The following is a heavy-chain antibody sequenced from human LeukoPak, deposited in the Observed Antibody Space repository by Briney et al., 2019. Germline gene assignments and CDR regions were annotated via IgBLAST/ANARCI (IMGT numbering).Heavy chain of an antibody. J-gene: IGHJ5*02. D-gene: IGHD2-8*01. Sequence: GRSLRLSCAASGFTFSSYAMHWVRQAPGKGLEWVAVISYDGSNKYYADSVKGRFTISRDNSKSTLYLQMNSLRAEDTAVYYCARLDIVLIGGLDPWGQGTLVTVSS. CDR1: GFTFSSYA. V-gene: IGHV3-30-3*01. CDR3: ARLDIVLIGGLDP. CDR2: ISYDGSNK.